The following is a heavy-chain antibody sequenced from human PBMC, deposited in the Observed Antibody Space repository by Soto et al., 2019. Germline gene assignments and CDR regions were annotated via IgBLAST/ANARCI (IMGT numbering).Heavy chain of an antibody. D-gene: IGHD3-16*01. V-gene: IGHV3-15*01. CDR2: IKSKTDGGTT. Sequence: AGGSLRLSCAASGFTFSNAWMSWVRQAPGKGLEWVGRIKSKTDGGTTDYAAPVKGRFTISRDDSKNTLYLQMNSLKTEDTAVYYCTTGRGDLGELYYYYGMDVWGQGTTVTVS. J-gene: IGHJ6*02. CDR3: TTGRGDLGELYYYYGMDV. CDR1: GFTFSNAW.